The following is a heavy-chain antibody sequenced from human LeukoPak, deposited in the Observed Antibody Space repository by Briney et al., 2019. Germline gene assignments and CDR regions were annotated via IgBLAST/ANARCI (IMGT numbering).Heavy chain of an antibody. CDR1: GGSISSSSYY. D-gene: IGHD2-8*01. V-gene: IGHV4-39*07. Sequence: SETLSLTCTVSGGSISSSSYYWGWIRQPPGKGLEWIGSIYYSGSTYYNPSLKSRVTISVDTSKNQFSLKLSSVTAADTAVYYCARVGGIYCTNGVCSTGFDYWGQGTLVTVSS. CDR3: ARVGGIYCTNGVCSTGFDY. CDR2: IYYSGST. J-gene: IGHJ4*02.